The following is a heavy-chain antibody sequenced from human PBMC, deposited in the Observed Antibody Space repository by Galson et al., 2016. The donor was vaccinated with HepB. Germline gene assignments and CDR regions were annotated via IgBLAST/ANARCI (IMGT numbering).Heavy chain of an antibody. J-gene: IGHJ4*02. Sequence: SLRLSCAASGFSVSTTYMAWVRQSPGKGLESVSAIFSGGTTFYADSLMGRFTISRDSSSNTLYLQMRSLRAEDTAVYYCARDCGYNEHGGFDNWGQGTLVTVSS. CDR2: IFSGGTT. CDR3: ARDCGYNEHGGFDN. D-gene: IGHD5-24*01. V-gene: IGHV3-66*01. CDR1: GFSVSTTY.